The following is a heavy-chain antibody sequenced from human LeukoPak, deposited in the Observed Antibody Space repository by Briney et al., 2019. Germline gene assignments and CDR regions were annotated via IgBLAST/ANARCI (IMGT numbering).Heavy chain of an antibody. CDR3: ARVGTAEGTLEDY. V-gene: IGHV3-7*01. J-gene: IGHJ4*02. D-gene: IGHD6-13*01. CDR2: IKHDGSEK. Sequence: GGSLRLSCAASGFTFCSYWMSWVRQPPGKGLEWVANIKHDGSEKYYVDSVKGRFTISRDNAKNSLYLQMNSLRAEDTAVYYCARVGTAEGTLEDYWGQGTLVTVSS. CDR1: GFTFCSYW.